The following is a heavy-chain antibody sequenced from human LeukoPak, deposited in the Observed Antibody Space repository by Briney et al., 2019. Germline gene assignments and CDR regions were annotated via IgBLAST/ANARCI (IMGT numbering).Heavy chain of an antibody. Sequence: PGGSLRLSCAASGFTFSSYAMSWVRQAPGKGLEWVSAISGSGGSTYYAGSVKGRFTISRDNSKNTLYLQMNSLRAEDTAVYYCAKVDYDFWSGYYTGHHFDYWGQGTLVTVSS. V-gene: IGHV3-23*01. CDR2: ISGSGGST. CDR3: AKVDYDFWSGYYTGHHFDY. CDR1: GFTFSSYA. D-gene: IGHD3-3*01. J-gene: IGHJ4*02.